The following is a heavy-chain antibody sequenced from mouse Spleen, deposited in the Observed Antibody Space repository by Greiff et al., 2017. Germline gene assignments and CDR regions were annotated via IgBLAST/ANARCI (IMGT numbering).Heavy chain of an antibody. CDR1: GYTFTDYE. V-gene: IGHV1-15*01. CDR3: TGRYYYGSSYYFDY. CDR2: IDPETGGT. J-gene: IGHJ2*01. D-gene: IGHD1-1*01. Sequence: VKLVESGAELVRPGASVTLSCKASGYTFTDYEMHWVKQTPVHGLEWIGAIDPETGGTAYNQKFKGKAILTADKSSSTAYMELRSLTSEDSAVYYCTGRYYYGSSYYFDYWGQGTTLTVSS.